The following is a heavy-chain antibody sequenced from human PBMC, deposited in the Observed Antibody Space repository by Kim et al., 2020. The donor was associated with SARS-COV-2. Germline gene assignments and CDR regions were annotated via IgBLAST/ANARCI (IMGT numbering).Heavy chain of an antibody. Sequence: SETLSLTCTVSGGSISSYYWSWIRQPPGKGLEWIGYIYYSGSTNYNPSLKSRVTISVDTSKNQFSLKLSSVTAADTAVYYCARVRYYDSSGYPALFDYWGQGTLVTVSS. D-gene: IGHD3-22*01. CDR1: GGSISSYY. J-gene: IGHJ4*02. CDR3: ARVRYYDSSGYPALFDY. CDR2: IYYSGST. V-gene: IGHV4-59*01.